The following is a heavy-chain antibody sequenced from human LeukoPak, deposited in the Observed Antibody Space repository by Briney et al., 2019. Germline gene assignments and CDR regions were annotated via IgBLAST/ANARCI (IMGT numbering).Heavy chain of an antibody. J-gene: IGHJ3*02. V-gene: IGHV1-8*03. CDR2: INPNSANT. D-gene: IGHD6-13*01. Sequence: ASVKVSCKASGYTFTGYYMHWVRQAPGQGLEWMGWINPNSANTGYAQKFQGRVTITRDNSISTAYMELTSLRSEDTAVYYCARSDHNSWNAFDIWGQGTMVTVSS. CDR3: ARSDHNSWNAFDI. CDR1: GYTFTGYY.